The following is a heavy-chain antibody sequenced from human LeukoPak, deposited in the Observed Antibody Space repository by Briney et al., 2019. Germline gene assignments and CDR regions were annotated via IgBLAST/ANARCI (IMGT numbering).Heavy chain of an antibody. V-gene: IGHV4-59*12. J-gene: IGHJ4*02. CDR3: ARGATYYYDSSGYSEYFDY. Sequence: SETLSLTCTVSGGSISSYYWSWIRQPPGKGLEWIGYIYYSGSTNYNPSLKSRVTLSVDTSKNQFSLKLSSVTAADTAVYYCARGATYYYDSSGYSEYFDYWGQGTLVTVSS. CDR1: GGSISSYY. D-gene: IGHD3-22*01. CDR2: IYYSGST.